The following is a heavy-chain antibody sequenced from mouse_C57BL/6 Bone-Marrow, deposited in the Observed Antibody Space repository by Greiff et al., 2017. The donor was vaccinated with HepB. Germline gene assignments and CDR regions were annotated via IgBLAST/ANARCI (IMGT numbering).Heavy chain of an antibody. CDR2: INPGSGGT. Sequence: QVQLQQSGAELVRPGTSVKVSCKASGYAFTNYLIEWVKQRPGQGLEWIGVINPGSGGTNYNEKFKSKATLTVDKPSSTAYMQLSSLTSEDSAVYYCARGGYYDYFDYWGQGTTLTVSS. J-gene: IGHJ2*01. V-gene: IGHV1-54*01. D-gene: IGHD2-3*01. CDR3: ARGGYYDYFDY. CDR1: GYAFTNYL.